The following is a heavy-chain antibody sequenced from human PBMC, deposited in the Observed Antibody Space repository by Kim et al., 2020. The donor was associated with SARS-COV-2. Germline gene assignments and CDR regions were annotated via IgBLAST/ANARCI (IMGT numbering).Heavy chain of an antibody. D-gene: IGHD1-26*01. CDR1: GFTFSSYA. V-gene: IGHV3-30*04. CDR3: ARSFSGSYFFPLDY. CDR2: ISYDGSNK. J-gene: IGHJ4*02. Sequence: GGSLRLSCAASGFTFSSYAMHWVRQAPGKGLEWVAVISYDGSNKYYADSVKGRFTISRDNSKNTQYLQMSSLRAKDPAGYYCARSFSGSYFFPLDYWGQGTLVTVSS.